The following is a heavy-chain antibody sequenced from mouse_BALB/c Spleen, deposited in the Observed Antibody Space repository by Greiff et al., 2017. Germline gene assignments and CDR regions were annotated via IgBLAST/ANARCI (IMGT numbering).Heavy chain of an antibody. CDR1: GYTFSSYW. D-gene: IGHD2-2*01. Sequence: QVQLQQSGAELMKPGASVKISCKATGYTFSSYWIEWVKQRPGHGLEWIGEILPGSGSTNYNEKFKGKATFTADTSSNTAYMQLSSLTSEDSAVYYCARGGLYGYDDYWGQVTTLTVSS. V-gene: IGHV1-9*01. CDR3: ARGGLYGYDDY. CDR2: ILPGSGST. J-gene: IGHJ2*01.